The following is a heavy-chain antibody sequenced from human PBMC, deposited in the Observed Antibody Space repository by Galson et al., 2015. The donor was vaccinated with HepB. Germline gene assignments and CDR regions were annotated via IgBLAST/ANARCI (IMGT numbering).Heavy chain of an antibody. CDR2: INPSGGST. V-gene: IGHV1-46*01. D-gene: IGHD6-6*01. Sequence: SVKVSCKASGYTFTSYYMHWVRQAPGQGLEWMGIINPSGGSTSYAQKFQGRVTMTRDTSTSTVYMELSSLRSEDTAMYYCARVRSHRGEYSANFDYWGQGTLVTVSS. CDR3: ARVRSHRGEYSANFDY. J-gene: IGHJ4*02. CDR1: GYTFTSYY.